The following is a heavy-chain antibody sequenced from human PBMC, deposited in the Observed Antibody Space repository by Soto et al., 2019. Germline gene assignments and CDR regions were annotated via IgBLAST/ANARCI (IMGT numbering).Heavy chain of an antibody. D-gene: IGHD1-1*01. CDR3: ARAGSKQSRVEGGNATDV. V-gene: IGHV1-18*01. CDR1: AYTFTSYG. J-gene: IGHJ6*02. CDR2: ISGYNGQT. Sequence: QVQLVQSGPEVRKPGASVKVSCKASAYTFTSYGISWVRQAPGQGLEWMGWISGYNGQTNYAQKVRDRVTITTDTSTIPAYMAMRSPRSDDTAMYYCARAGSKQSRVEGGNATDVWGQGTTVSVCS.